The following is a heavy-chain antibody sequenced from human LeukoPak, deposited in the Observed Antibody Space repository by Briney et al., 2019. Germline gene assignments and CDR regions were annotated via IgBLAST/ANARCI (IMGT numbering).Heavy chain of an antibody. V-gene: IGHV4-59*08. CDR1: GGSISSYY. Sequence: SETLSFTCTVSGGSISSYYWSWIRQPPGKGLEWIGYIYYSGSTNYNPSLKSRVTISVDTSKNQFSLKLSSVTAADTAVYYCAKVAAAEGRYFDYWGQGTLVTVSS. CDR3: AKVAAAEGRYFDY. D-gene: IGHD6-13*01. CDR2: IYYSGST. J-gene: IGHJ4*02.